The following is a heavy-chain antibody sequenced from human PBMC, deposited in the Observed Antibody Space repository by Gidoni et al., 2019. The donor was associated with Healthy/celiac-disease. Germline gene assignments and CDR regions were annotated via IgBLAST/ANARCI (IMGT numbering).Heavy chain of an antibody. D-gene: IGHD2-21*01. V-gene: IGHV4-38-2*01. Sequence: QVQLQESGPGLVKPSETLSLTCAVSGYSISSGYYWGWIRQPPGKGLEWMGGIYHSGSTYYNPSLKSRVTISGDTSKNQFSLKLSSVTAADTAVYYCERIVGLEYYDYGMDVWGQGTTVTVSS. J-gene: IGHJ6*02. CDR3: ERIVGLEYYDYGMDV. CDR1: GYSISSGYY. CDR2: IYHSGST.